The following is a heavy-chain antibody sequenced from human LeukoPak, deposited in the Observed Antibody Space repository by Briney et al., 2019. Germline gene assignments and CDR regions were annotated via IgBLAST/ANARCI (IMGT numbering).Heavy chain of an antibody. V-gene: IGHV3-30*02. D-gene: IGHD3-22*01. CDR1: GFTFSSYG. Sequence: GGSLRLSCAASGFTFSSYGMHWVRQAPGMGLEWVAFIRWDGGIKYYADSVKGRFTISRDTSKNTLHLQMNSLRAEDTAVYYRARSKSYDSSGYYFDYWGQGTLVTVSS. J-gene: IGHJ4*02. CDR2: IRWDGGIK. CDR3: ARSKSYDSSGYYFDY.